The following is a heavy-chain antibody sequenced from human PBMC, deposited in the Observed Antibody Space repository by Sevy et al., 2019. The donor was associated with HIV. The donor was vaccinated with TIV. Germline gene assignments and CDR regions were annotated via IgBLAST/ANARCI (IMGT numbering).Heavy chain of an antibody. V-gene: IGHV3-23*01. Sequence: GGSLRLSCAASGFTFSSYAMSWVRQAPGKGLEWVSACSGSGGSTYYADSVKGRFTISRDNSKNTLYQQMNSLRAEDTAVYYCAKARGCSGGSCYLYYYGMDVWGQGTTVTVSS. J-gene: IGHJ6*02. CDR2: CSGSGGST. CDR3: AKARGCSGGSCYLYYYGMDV. CDR1: GFTFSSYA. D-gene: IGHD2-15*01.